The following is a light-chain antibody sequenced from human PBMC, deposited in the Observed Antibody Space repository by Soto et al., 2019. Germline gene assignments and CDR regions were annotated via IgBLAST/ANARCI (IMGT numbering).Light chain of an antibody. J-gene: IGKJ1*01. CDR1: QSVSSSY. V-gene: IGKV3-20*01. CDR2: GAS. CDR3: QQYHTSPLT. Sequence: EIVLTQSPGTLSLSPGERATFSCRASQSVSSSYIAWYQQKRSQAPRRLIYGASIRATGIPDRFSGSGSGTDFTLTISRPEPEDFALYYCQQYHTSPLTFGQGTKVDIK.